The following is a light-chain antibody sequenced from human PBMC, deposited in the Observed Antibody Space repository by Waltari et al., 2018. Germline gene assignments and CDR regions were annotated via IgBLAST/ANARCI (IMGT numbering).Light chain of an antibody. V-gene: IGLV1-44*01. Sequence: QSVLTQPPSASGTPGQRVTISCSGSSSNIGSNTVNWYHQLPGTAPTLLIHSNNQRPSGVPDRFSGSKYGTSASRAISGLQSEDEADYYCAAWDDSLNGVVFGGGTKLTVL. CDR1: SSNIGSNT. CDR3: AAWDDSLNGVV. CDR2: SNN. J-gene: IGLJ2*01.